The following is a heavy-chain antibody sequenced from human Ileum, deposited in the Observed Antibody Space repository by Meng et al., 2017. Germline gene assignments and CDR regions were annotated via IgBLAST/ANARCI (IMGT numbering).Heavy chain of an antibody. J-gene: IGHJ3*02. CDR2: TRNKANSYTT. CDR1: GFTFSDHY. CDR3: ARVMWSNAFDI. Sequence: GGSLRLSCAASGFTFSDHYMDWVRQAPGKGLEWVGRTRNKANSYTTEYAASVKGRFTISRDDSKNSLYLQMNSLKTEDTAVYYCARVMWSNAFDIWGQGTMVTVSS. D-gene: IGHD2-21*01. V-gene: IGHV3-72*01.